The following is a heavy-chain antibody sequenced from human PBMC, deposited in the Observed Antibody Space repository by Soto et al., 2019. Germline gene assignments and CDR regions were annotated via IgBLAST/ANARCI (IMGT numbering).Heavy chain of an antibody. J-gene: IGHJ5*02. CDR2: IYYSGST. CDR1: GGSISSGDHY. Sequence: LSLTCSVSGGSISSGDHYWSWIRQPPGKGLEWIGYIYYSGSTYYNPSLESRVTISVDTSKNQFSLKVSSVTAADTAVYYCARAIISMARERPFDPWGQGSLVTVSS. D-gene: IGHD3-10*01. V-gene: IGHV4-30-4*01. CDR3: ARAIISMARERPFDP.